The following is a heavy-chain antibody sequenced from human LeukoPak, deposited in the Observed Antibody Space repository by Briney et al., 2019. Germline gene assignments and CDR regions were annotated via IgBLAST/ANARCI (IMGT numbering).Heavy chain of an antibody. V-gene: IGHV1-69*05. CDR2: IIPIFGTA. CDR3: ASFNSGSDAFDV. D-gene: IGHD1-26*01. CDR1: GGTFSSYD. Sequence: GSSVKVSFKASGGTFSSYDISWVRQAPGQALEWLGRIIPIFGTANYAQKFQGRVTITTDESTSTAYMELSSMRSEDTAVYYCASFNSGSDAFDVWGQGTMVTVSS. J-gene: IGHJ3*01.